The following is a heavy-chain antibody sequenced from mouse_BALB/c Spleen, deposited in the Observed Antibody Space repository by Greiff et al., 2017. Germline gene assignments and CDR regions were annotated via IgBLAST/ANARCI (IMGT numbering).Heavy chain of an antibody. CDR3: APYYGNVFAY. CDR2: INPNNGGT. J-gene: IGHJ3*01. V-gene: IGHV1-18*01. CDR1: GYTFTDYN. D-gene: IGHD2-10*01. Sequence: EVQGVESGPELVKPGASVKIPCKASGYTFTDYNMDWVKQSHGKSLEWIGDINPNNGGTIYNQKFKGKATLTVDKSSSTAYMELRSLTSEDTAVYYCAPYYGNVFAYWGQGTLVTVSA.